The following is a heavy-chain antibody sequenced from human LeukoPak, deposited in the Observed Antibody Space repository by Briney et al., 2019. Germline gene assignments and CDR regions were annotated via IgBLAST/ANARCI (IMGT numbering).Heavy chain of an antibody. J-gene: IGHJ4*02. CDR2: INPSGGST. V-gene: IGHV1-46*01. CDR1: GYTFTSYY. Sequence: ASVKVSCKASGYTFTSYYMHWVRQAPGQGLEWMGIINPSGGSTNYAQKLQGRVTMTTDTSMSTAYMELRSLRSDDTAVYYCARVPVRCSSTSCYIDYWGQGTLVTVSS. CDR3: ARVPVRCSSTSCYIDY. D-gene: IGHD2-2*02.